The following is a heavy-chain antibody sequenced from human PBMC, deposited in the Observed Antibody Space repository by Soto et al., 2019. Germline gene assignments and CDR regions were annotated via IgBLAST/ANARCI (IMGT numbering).Heavy chain of an antibody. Sequence: QLQLQESGPGLVKPSETLSVTCTVSGGSISSSSSYWGWIRQPPGKGLEWIGTIYSGSTYYNPSLKSRVTIPVDTSKNQFSLKLSSVAAADTAIYFCATTRGIAVGGSFDYWGQGTLVTVSS. CDR2: IYSGST. V-gene: IGHV4-39*01. J-gene: IGHJ4*02. CDR3: ATTRGIAVGGSFDY. CDR1: GGSISSSSSY. D-gene: IGHD6-13*01.